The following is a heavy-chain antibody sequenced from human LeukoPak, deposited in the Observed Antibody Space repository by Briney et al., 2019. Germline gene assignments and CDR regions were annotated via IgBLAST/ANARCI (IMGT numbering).Heavy chain of an antibody. CDR2: IWDDGSEK. V-gene: IGHV3-33*01. D-gene: IGHD6-13*01. CDR1: EFIFSSYG. J-gene: IGHJ5*02. CDR3: ARDAANHLNWFHL. Sequence: GGSLRLSCAASEFIFSSYGMHWVRQAPGKGLEWVAAIWDDGSEKYYGDSVRGRFTISRDNSKNTLYLQMDSLRAEDTAVYYCARDAANHLNWFHLWGQGTLVTV.